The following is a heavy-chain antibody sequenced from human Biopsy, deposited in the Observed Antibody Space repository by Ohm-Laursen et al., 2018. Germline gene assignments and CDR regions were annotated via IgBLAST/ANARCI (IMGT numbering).Heavy chain of an antibody. CDR3: AKDYRDSRGIFGIVVVRPLDY. CDR1: GFTLSYYS. J-gene: IGHJ4*02. Sequence: SLRLSCAASGFTLSYYSMTWVRQAPGKGLEWVSSIRSGGDYMFYADSVKGRFTISRDNSKNTLYLQMNSLRAEDTAVYYCAKDYRDSRGIFGIVVVRPLDYWGQGSLVTVSS. CDR2: IRSGGDYM. V-gene: IGHV3-21*01. D-gene: IGHD3-22*01.